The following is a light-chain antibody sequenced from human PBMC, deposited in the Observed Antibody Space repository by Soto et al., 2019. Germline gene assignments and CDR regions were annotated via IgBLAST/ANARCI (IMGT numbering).Light chain of an antibody. J-gene: IGKJ2*01. CDR2: AAS. CDR3: QQKYSNPRT. Sequence: DIQMTQSPSSLSASVGDRVSITCRASQTIITYLNWYQQKPGNAPKLLIYAASNLQSGVPSRFSGSGSATEFTLTSSSVQHDDDATYYYQQKYSNPRTFGQGTKLEIK. V-gene: IGKV1-39*01. CDR1: QTIITY.